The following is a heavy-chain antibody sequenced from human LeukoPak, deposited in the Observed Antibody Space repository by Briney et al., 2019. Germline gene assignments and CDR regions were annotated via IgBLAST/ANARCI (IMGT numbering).Heavy chain of an antibody. D-gene: IGHD6-19*01. V-gene: IGHV1-69*13. J-gene: IGHJ4*02. CDR2: IISIFGTA. Sequence: SVKVSCKASGGTFSSCAISWVRQAPGQGLEWMGGIISIFGTANYAQKFQGRVTITADESTSTAYMELSSLRSEDAAVYYCARTRSGWYYFDYWGQGTLVTVSS. CDR1: GGTFSSCA. CDR3: ARTRSGWYYFDY.